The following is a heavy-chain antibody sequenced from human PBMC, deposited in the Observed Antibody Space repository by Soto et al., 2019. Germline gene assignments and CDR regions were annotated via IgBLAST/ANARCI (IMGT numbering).Heavy chain of an antibody. Sequence: QVQLVQSGAEVKKPGASVKVSCKASGYTFTSYAMHWVRQAPGQRLEWMGWINAGNGNTKYSQKFQGRVTITRDTSASTAYMELSSLRSEDTAVYYCARDGSWSYLLPDYWGQGTLVTVSS. CDR3: ARDGSWSYLLPDY. CDR1: GYTFTSYA. J-gene: IGHJ4*02. CDR2: INAGNGNT. D-gene: IGHD3-10*01. V-gene: IGHV1-3*01.